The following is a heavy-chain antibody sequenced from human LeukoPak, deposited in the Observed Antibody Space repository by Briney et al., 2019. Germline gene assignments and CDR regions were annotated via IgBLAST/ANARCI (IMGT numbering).Heavy chain of an antibody. V-gene: IGHV3-48*03. Sequence: PGGTLRLSCAASGFTFSRYKMNWVRQAPGKGLEWVSYISTSDTTIYYADSVKGRFTISRDNAKNSLYLQMNSLRVEDMAVYYCARGGGSSWCLDCWGQGTLVTVSS. CDR1: GFTFSRYK. D-gene: IGHD6-13*01. CDR3: ARGGGSSWCLDC. CDR2: ISTSDTTI. J-gene: IGHJ4*02.